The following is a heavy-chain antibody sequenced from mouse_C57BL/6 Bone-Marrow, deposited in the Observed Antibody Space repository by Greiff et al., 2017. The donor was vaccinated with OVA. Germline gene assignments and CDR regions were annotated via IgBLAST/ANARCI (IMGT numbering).Heavy chain of an antibody. D-gene: IGHD1-1*01. CDR1: GYTFTSYW. CDR3: AGRYYGSSWYFDV. CDR2: IYPGSGST. V-gene: IGHV1-55*01. J-gene: IGHJ1*03. Sequence: QVQLQQSGAELVKPGASVKMSCKASGYTFTSYWITWVKQRPGQGLEWIGDIYPGSGSTNYNEKFKSKATLTVDTSSSTAYMQLSSLTSEDSAVYYCAGRYYGSSWYFDVWGTGTTVTVSS.